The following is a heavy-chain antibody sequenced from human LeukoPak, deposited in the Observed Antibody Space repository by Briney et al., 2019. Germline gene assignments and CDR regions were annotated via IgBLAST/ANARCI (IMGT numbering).Heavy chain of an antibody. CDR1: GFTFSSYA. CDR3: ARDPGSGSYHYYFDC. Sequence: PGGSLRLSCAASGFTFSSYAMHWVRQAPGKGLEYVSAISSNGGSTYYANSVKGRFTISRDNSKNTLYLQMGSLRAEDVVVYYCARDPGSGSYHYYFDCWGQGTLVTVSS. V-gene: IGHV3-64*01. J-gene: IGHJ4*02. CDR2: ISSNGGST. D-gene: IGHD1-26*01.